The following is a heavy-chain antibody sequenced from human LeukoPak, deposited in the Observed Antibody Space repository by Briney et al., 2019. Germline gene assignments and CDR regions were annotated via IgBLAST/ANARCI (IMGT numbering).Heavy chain of an antibody. D-gene: IGHD3-10*01. J-gene: IGHJ4*02. V-gene: IGHV3-23*01. Sequence: GGSLRLSCAASGFTFSNYAIHWVRQAPGKGLEWVSIVGGRGVKTYYADSVKGRFTISRDNSKNTLYLQMNSLRAEDTAVYYCAKSQKELLWFGELNYWGQGTLVTVSS. CDR3: AKSQKELLWFGELNY. CDR1: GFTFSNYA. CDR2: VGGRGVKT.